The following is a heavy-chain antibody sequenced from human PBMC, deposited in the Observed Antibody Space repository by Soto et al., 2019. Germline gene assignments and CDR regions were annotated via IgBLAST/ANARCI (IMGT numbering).Heavy chain of an antibody. CDR2: ISPKSGGT. D-gene: IGHD6-19*01. J-gene: IGHJ4*02. CDR1: GYTFIDYY. Sequence: QVQLVQSGAEVKKPGASVKVSCEASGYTFIDYYMHWVRQAPGQGFEWMGRISPKSGGTNYAQKLQGRVTMTWATSLTTASMQLSSLMSEYTAVYYCARPPGYISDWYYFDLWGQGTLVTVSS. V-gene: IGHV1-2*02. CDR3: ARPPGYISDWYYFDL.